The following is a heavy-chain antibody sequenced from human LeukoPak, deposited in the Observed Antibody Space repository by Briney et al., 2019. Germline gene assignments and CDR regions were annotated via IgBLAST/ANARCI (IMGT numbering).Heavy chain of an antibody. CDR2: IYYSGST. J-gene: IGHJ4*02. V-gene: IGHV4-59*08. D-gene: IGHD2-2*01. CDR3: AGTLIVVVPAATVREIVFDY. Sequence: PSETLSLTCTVSGGSISSYYWSWIRQPPGKGLEWIGYIYYSGSTNYNPSLKSRVTISVDTSKNQFSLKLSSVTAADTAVYYCAGTLIVVVPAATVREIVFDYWGQGTLVTVSS. CDR1: GGSISSYY.